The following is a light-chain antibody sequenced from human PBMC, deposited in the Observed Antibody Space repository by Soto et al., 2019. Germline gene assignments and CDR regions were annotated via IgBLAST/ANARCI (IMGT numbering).Light chain of an antibody. CDR1: QSVFYSSNNKNS. V-gene: IGKV4-1*01. Sequence: DMVITQFPDSLAFSLDERATRNCKSSQSVFYSSNNKNSLAWYQQKAGQPPKLLIYWASTRESGVPDRFSGSGSGTDFTLTISNLQADDVAIYYCQQYYSAPPWTFGQGTKVDIK. CDR2: WAS. J-gene: IGKJ1*01. CDR3: QQYYSAPPWT.